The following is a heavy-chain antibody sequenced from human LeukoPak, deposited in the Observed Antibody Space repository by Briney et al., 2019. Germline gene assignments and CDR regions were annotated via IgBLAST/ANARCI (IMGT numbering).Heavy chain of an antibody. V-gene: IGHV3-7*05. Sequence: GGSLRLSCTASTLXLNNYWISWVRQAPGKGLEWVANIKQDGSEKYHVDSVKGRFTISRDNAKNSLYLQMNSLRAEDTAVYYCAADLGGMVGAVWGMDVWGQGTTVTVSS. CDR3: AADLGGMVGAVWGMDV. D-gene: IGHD1-26*01. CDR1: TLXLNNYW. CDR2: IKQDGSEK. J-gene: IGHJ6*02.